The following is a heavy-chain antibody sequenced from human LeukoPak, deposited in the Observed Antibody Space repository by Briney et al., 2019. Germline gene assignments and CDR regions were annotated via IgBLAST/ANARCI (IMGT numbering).Heavy chain of an antibody. CDR3: ARGRVYCSGGSCYFFRFDP. CDR2: INPNSGGT. Sequence: GASVKVSCKASGYTFTGYYMHWVRQAPGQGLEWMGWINPNSGGTNYAQKFQGRVTMTRDTSISTAYMELSRLRSDDTAVYYCARGRVYCSGGSCYFFRFDPWGQGTTVTVSS. CDR1: GYTFTGYY. J-gene: IGHJ6*02. D-gene: IGHD2-15*01. V-gene: IGHV1-2*02.